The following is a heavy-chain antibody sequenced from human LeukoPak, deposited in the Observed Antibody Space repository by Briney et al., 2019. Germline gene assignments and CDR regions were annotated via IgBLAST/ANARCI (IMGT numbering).Heavy chain of an antibody. D-gene: IGHD4-17*01. CDR1: GFTSSSYG. CDR3: AKDIWPTVTTPGHSYFDF. CDR2: ISGSGGST. Sequence: GALGLSSPASGFTSSSYGMSWVRHAAGKGLEWFSAISGSGGSTYYADSVKGRSTISTHNSKNTTYLQINSIIVEDTALYYCAKDIWPTVTTPGHSYFDFWGQGALVTVSS. V-gene: IGHV3-23*01. J-gene: IGHJ4*02.